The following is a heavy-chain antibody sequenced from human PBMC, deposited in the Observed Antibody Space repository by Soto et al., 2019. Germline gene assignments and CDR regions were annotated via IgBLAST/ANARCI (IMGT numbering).Heavy chain of an antibody. CDR3: ARGPAAALSYFDY. V-gene: IGHV3-11*05. CDR2: ISRSSSYT. D-gene: IGHD2-2*01. Sequence: QVQLVESGGRLVKPGGSLRLSCAASGVTFSDYYMSWIRQAPGKGLEWVSYISRSSSYTNYADSVKGRFTISRDNAKNSLYLQMNSLRAEDTAVYYCARGPAAALSYFDYWGQGTLVTVSS. J-gene: IGHJ4*02. CDR1: GVTFSDYY.